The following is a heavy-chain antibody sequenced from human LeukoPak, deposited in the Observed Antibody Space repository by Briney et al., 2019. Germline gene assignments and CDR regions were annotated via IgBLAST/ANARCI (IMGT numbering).Heavy chain of an antibody. CDR1: GFTVSSNY. CDR2: TYSGGST. V-gene: IGHV3-53*01. J-gene: IGHJ4*02. CDR3: ASYDYGDYLFDY. D-gene: IGHD4-17*01. Sequence: GGSLRLSCAASGFTVSSNYMSWVRQAPGKGLEWVSVTYSGGSTYYADSVKGRFTISRDNSKNTLYLQMNSLRAEDTAVYYCASYDYGDYLFDYWGQGTLVTVSS.